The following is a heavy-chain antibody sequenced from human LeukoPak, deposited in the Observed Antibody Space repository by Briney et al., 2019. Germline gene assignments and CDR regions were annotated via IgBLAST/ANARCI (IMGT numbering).Heavy chain of an antibody. CDR3: AREEGSSSFAGI. D-gene: IGHD6-13*01. CDR1: GGIFSSYA. J-gene: IGHJ4*02. Sequence: GASVKVSCKASGGIFSSYAISWVRQAPGQGLEWMGRIIPILGIANYAQKFQGRVTITADKSTSTAYMELSSLRSEDTAVYYCAREEGSSSFAGIWGQGTLVTVSS. CDR2: IIPILGIA. V-gene: IGHV1-69*04.